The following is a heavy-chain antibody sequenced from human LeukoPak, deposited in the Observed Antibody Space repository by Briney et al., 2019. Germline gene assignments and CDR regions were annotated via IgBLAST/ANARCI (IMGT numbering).Heavy chain of an antibody. CDR3: ARGTAEWFGELLFYAFDI. D-gene: IGHD3-10*01. J-gene: IGHJ3*02. Sequence: PGGSLRLSCAASGFTFNRYGMSWVRQAPGKGLEWVSAISGSGGSTYYADSVKGRFTISRDNSKNTLYLQMNSLRAEDTAVYYCARGTAEWFGELLFYAFDIWGQGTMVTVSS. V-gene: IGHV3-23*01. CDR2: ISGSGGST. CDR1: GFTFNRYG.